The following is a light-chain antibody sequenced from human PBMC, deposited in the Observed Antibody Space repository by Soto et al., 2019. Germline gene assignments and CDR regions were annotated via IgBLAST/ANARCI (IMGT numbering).Light chain of an antibody. CDR2: DAS. Sequence: DIQMTQSPSTLSAFVGDRVTITCRASQSISSWLAWYQQKPGRGPKLLIYDASRLEGAVPSRFSGSGSGTEFTLTISSLQPDDCATYYCQQYNSYSWTFGQGTKVEIK. J-gene: IGKJ1*01. CDR1: QSISSW. CDR3: QQYNSYSWT. V-gene: IGKV1-5*01.